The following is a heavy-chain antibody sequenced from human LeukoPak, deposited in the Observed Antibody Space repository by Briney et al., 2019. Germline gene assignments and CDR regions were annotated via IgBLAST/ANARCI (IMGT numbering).Heavy chain of an antibody. Sequence: GGSLRLSCAASGFTFSSYAVSWVRQAPGKGLEWVSAISGSGGSTYYADSVKGRFTISRDNSKNTLYLQMNGLRVEDTAIYYCAKDPKQKICNGAYCPYYYGMDVWGQGTTVTVSS. J-gene: IGHJ6*02. D-gene: IGHD2-15*01. CDR3: AKDPKQKICNGAYCPYYYGMDV. CDR2: ISGSGGST. V-gene: IGHV3-23*01. CDR1: GFTFSSYA.